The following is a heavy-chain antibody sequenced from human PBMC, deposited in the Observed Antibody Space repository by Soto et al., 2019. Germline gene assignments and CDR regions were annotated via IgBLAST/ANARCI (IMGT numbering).Heavy chain of an antibody. V-gene: IGHV3-23*01. CDR1: GFTFSSYA. J-gene: IGHJ6*03. CDR2: ISGSGGST. CDR3: AKDPINWNSNRDYYYYYYMDV. D-gene: IGHD1-7*01. Sequence: GGSLRLSCAASGFTFSSYAMSWVRQAPGKGLEWVSAISGSGGSTYYADSVKGRFTISRDNSKNTLYLQMNSLRAEDTAVYYCAKDPINWNSNRDYYYYYYMDVWGKGTTVTVSS.